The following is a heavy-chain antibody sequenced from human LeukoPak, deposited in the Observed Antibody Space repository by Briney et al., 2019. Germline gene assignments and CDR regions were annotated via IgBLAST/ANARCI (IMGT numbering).Heavy chain of an antibody. CDR3: AKDGLERGVSFPFEY. CDR2: ISGSGAGT. D-gene: IGHD3-10*01. J-gene: IGHJ4*02. V-gene: IGHV3-23*01. Sequence: GGSLRLSCAASGFTFSSYAMSWVRQTPGKGLEWVSVISGSGAGTYYADSVKGRFTISRDNSKNTLYLQMNGLRAEDTAVYYCAKDGLERGVSFPFEYWGQGTLVTVSS. CDR1: GFTFSSYA.